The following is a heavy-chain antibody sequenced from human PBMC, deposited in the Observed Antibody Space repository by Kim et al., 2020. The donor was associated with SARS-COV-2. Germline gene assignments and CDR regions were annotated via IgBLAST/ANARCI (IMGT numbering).Heavy chain of an antibody. CDR1: GGSISSSSYY. V-gene: IGHV4-39*01. J-gene: IGHJ3*02. CDR3: ARYIAVAGTGAFDI. D-gene: IGHD6-19*01. Sequence: SETLSLTCTVSGGSISSSSYYWGWIRQPPGKGLEWIGSIYYSGSTYYNPSLKSRVTISVDTSKNQFSLKLSSVTAADTAVYYCARYIAVAGTGAFDIWGQGTMVTVSS. CDR2: IYYSGST.